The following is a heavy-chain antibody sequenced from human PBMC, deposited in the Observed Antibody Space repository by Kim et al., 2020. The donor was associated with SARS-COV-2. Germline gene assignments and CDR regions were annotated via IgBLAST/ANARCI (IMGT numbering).Heavy chain of an antibody. Sequence: SETLSITCTVSGGSISSYYWSWIRQPPGKGLEWIGYIYYSGSTNYNPSLKSRVTISVDTSKNQFSLKLSSVTAADTAVYYCAREAVGATHDDAFDIWGQGTMVTVSS. J-gene: IGHJ3*02. V-gene: IGHV4-59*01. D-gene: IGHD1-26*01. CDR1: GGSISSYY. CDR3: AREAVGATHDDAFDI. CDR2: IYYSGST.